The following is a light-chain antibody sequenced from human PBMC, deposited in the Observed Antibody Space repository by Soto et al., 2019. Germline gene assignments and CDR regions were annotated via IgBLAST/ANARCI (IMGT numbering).Light chain of an antibody. Sequence: QSALTQPASVSGSPGQSITISCTGTSSDVGTYNLVSWYQQHPGRAPKLIIYEVDSRTSGISDRFSGSKSGNTASLTISGLQPEDEADYYCSSFTNTDSLEDWVFGGGTKLPVL. CDR1: SSDVGTYNL. CDR2: EVD. CDR3: SSFTNTDSLEDWV. V-gene: IGLV2-14*02. J-gene: IGLJ3*02.